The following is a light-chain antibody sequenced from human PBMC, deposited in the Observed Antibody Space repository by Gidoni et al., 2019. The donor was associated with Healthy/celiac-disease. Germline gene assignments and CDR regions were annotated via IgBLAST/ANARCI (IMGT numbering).Light chain of an antibody. CDR3: QQYNSYRT. CDR2: KAS. J-gene: IGKJ1*01. V-gene: IGKV1-5*03. CDR1: QSISSW. Sequence: DIQMPQSPSTLSASVGDRVTITCRASQSISSWLAWYQQKPGKAPKLLIYKASSLESGVPSRFSGSGSGTEFTLTISSLQPDDFATYYCQQYNSYRTCGQGTKVEIK.